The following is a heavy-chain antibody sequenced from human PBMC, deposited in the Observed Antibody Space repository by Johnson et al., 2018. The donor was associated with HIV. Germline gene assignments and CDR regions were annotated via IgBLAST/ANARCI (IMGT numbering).Heavy chain of an antibody. D-gene: IGHD1-26*01. Sequence: QMLLVESGGGLVQPGWSLRLSCAASGFTFSSYSMHWVRQAPGKGLEWVAVILYRGSNKYYTDSVKGRFTISRENAKNSLYLQMNSLKTEDTAVYYCTTEWDGDAFDIWGQGTMVTVSS. V-gene: IGHV3-30*04. CDR2: ILYRGSNK. CDR1: GFTFSSYS. CDR3: TTEWDGDAFDI. J-gene: IGHJ3*02.